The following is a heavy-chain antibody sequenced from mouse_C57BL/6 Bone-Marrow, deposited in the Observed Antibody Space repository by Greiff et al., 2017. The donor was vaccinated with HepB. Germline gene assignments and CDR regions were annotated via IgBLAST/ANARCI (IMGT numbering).Heavy chain of an antibody. J-gene: IGHJ1*03. V-gene: IGHV14-1*01. CDR2: IDPEDGDT. CDR1: GFNIKDYY. CDR3: TTIDDYGSSFLYFDV. Sequence: VQLQQSGAELVRPGASVKLSCTASGFNIKDYYMHWVKQRPEQGLEWIGRIDPEDGDTEYAPKFQGKATMTADTSSNTAYLQLSSLTSEDTAVYYCTTIDDYGSSFLYFDVWGTGTTVTVSS. D-gene: IGHD1-1*01.